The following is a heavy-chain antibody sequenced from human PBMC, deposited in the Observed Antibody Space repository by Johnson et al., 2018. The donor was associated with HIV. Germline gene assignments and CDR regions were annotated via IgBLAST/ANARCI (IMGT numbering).Heavy chain of an antibody. V-gene: IGHV3-30*03. CDR1: GFTFSSYG. Sequence: QVQLVESGGDVVQPGRSLRLSCAASGFTFSSYGMHWVRQAPGKGLDWVADISYDGSNKYYADSVKGRFTISRDNSKNTLYLQMKSLRAEDTAVYYCAREKIRAFDIWGQGTMVTVSS. CDR2: ISYDGSNK. J-gene: IGHJ3*02. CDR3: AREKIRAFDI.